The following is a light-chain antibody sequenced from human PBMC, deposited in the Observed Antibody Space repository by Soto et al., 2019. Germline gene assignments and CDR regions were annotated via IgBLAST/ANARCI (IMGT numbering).Light chain of an antibody. CDR3: QQYGSWT. V-gene: IGKV3-20*01. Sequence: EIVLTQSPGTLPVSPGERATLSCMASQTISSNNLAWYQQKPGQAPSLLIYGTSSRATGIPDRFSGSGSGTDFTLTISRLESEDSAIYYCQQYGSWTFGQGTKVEI. J-gene: IGKJ1*01. CDR2: GTS. CDR1: QTISSNN.